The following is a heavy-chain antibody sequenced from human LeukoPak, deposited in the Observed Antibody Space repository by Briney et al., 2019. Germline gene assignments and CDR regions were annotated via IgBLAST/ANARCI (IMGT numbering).Heavy chain of an antibody. Sequence: GGSLRLSCAASGFTFGTYAMSWVRQAPGKGLEWISAISGSGGSTYYADSVKGRFTISRDNSKNTLYLQMNSLRAEDTAVYYCARASASGGHYYFDYWGQGTLVTVSS. D-gene: IGHD3-10*01. J-gene: IGHJ4*02. V-gene: IGHV3-23*01. CDR1: GFTFGTYA. CDR3: ARASASGGHYYFDY. CDR2: ISGSGGST.